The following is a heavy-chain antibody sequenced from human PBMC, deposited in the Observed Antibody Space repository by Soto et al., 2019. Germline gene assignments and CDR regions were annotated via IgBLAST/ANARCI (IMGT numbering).Heavy chain of an antibody. D-gene: IGHD3-10*01. Sequence: LRLSCAASGFTFSSYAMHWVRQAPGKGLEWVAVISYDGSNKYYADSVKGRFTISRDNSKNTLYLQMNSLRAEDTAVYYCARDATGPYYYYGMDVWGQGTTVTVSS. J-gene: IGHJ6*02. CDR2: ISYDGSNK. CDR3: ARDATGPYYYYGMDV. CDR1: GFTFSSYA. V-gene: IGHV3-30-3*01.